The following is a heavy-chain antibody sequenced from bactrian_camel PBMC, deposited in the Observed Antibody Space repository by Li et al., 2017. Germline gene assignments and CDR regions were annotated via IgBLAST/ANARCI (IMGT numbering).Heavy chain of an antibody. J-gene: IGHJ4*01. CDR1: GFTFSSYY. V-gene: IGHV3-2*01. CDR2: IYTSGNT. Sequence: HVQLVESGGGLVQPGGSLRLSCAASGFTFSSYYMTWVRQAPGKGLEWVSSIYTSGNTYYADSGKGRFTISRDIAKNTVYLQMNNLKPEDTGMYYCAADSAGMEVCLAPNGGYAYTSHNYWGQGTQVTVS. CDR3: AADSAGMEVCLAPNGGYAYTSHNY. D-gene: IGHD3*01.